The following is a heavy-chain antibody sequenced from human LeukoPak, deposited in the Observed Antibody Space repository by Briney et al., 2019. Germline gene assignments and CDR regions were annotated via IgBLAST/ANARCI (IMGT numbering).Heavy chain of an antibody. CDR3: ARTLYIAAAPGGFDY. CDR2: INPNSGGT. V-gene: IGHV1-2*02. Sequence: ASVKVSCKASGYTFTGYYMHWVRQAPGQGLEWMGWINPNSGGTKYAQKFQGKVTMTRDTSISTAYMELSRLRSDDTAVYYCARTLYIAAAPGGFDYWGQGTLVAVSS. CDR1: GYTFTGYY. D-gene: IGHD6-13*01. J-gene: IGHJ4*02.